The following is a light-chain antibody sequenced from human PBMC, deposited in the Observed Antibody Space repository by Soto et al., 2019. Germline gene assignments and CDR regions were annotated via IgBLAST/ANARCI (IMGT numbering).Light chain of an antibody. V-gene: IGLV2-14*01. CDR1: SSDVGGYNY. J-gene: IGLJ3*02. Sequence: QSALTQSASVSGSPGQSITISCTGTSSDVGGYNYDSWCQQHPGKAPKLMIYEVSSRPSGISNRFSGSKSGHTASLTISGLQAEDEADYYCSSYTSSNFGVFGEGTKLTVL. CDR2: EVS. CDR3: SSYTSSNFGV.